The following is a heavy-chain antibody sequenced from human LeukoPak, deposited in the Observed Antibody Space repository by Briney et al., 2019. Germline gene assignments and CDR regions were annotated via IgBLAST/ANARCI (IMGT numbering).Heavy chain of an antibody. CDR1: GFTFSSYS. V-gene: IGHV3-48*01. J-gene: IGHJ4*02. Sequence: QAGGSLRLSCAASGFTFSSYSMNWVRQAPGKGLEWVSYISSSSSTIYYADSVKGRFTISRDNAKNSLYLQMNSLRAEDTAVYYCLGPLLGSYLDYWGQGTLVTVSS. CDR2: ISSSSSTI. D-gene: IGHD3-10*01. CDR3: LGPLLGSYLDY.